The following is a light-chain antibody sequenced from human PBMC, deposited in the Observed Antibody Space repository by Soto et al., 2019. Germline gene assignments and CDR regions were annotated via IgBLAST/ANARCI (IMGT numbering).Light chain of an antibody. Sequence: QSALTQPASVSGSPGQSITISCTGTSSDVGAYNFVSWYQHHPGRAPKLIIYEVRNRPSGISSRFSGSRSGNTASLTISGLQSEDEGDYYCSAYTARSTLVFGGGTKLTVL. V-gene: IGLV2-14*01. CDR2: EVR. CDR1: SSDVGAYNF. CDR3: SAYTARSTLV. J-gene: IGLJ3*02.